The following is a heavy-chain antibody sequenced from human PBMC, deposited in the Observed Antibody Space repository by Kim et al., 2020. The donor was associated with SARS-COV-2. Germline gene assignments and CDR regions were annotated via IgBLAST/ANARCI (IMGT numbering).Heavy chain of an antibody. Sequence: VKVSCKASGYTFTSYGISWVRQAPGQGLEWMGWISAYNGNTNYAQKLQGRVTMTTDTSTSTAYMELRSLRSDDTAVYYCAREDYDSSGYYYAEYFDYWGKGTLVTVSS. CDR3: AREDYDSSGYYYAEYFDY. CDR1: GYTFTSYG. D-gene: IGHD3-22*01. CDR2: ISAYNGNT. V-gene: IGHV1-18*04. J-gene: IGHJ4*02.